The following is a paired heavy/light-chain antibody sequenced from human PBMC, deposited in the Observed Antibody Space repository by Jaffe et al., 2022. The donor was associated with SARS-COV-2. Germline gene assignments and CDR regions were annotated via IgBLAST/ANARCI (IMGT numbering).Light chain of an antibody. CDR3: QQYYGLPRT. CDR1: QSVLYSTNNKNY. CDR2: WAS. Sequence: DIAVTQSPDSLAVSLGERATINCKSSQSVLYSTNNKNYLAWYQQKPGQPPKLLIHWASTRESGVPDRFSGSGSGTDFTLTISSLQAEDVAVYYCQQYYGLPRTFGQGTKLEIK. J-gene: IGKJ2*01. V-gene: IGKV4-1*01.
Heavy chain of an antibody. CDR2: IKQDGTEK. Sequence: EVQLVESGGGLVQPGGSRRLSCVASEFNFRTYWMSWVRQAPGKRLEWVANIKQDGTEKFYADSVKGRFTISRDNAKNSLYLQMNSLRVEDTAVYYCARDHTSGPNDAFDKWGQGTMLIVSS. CDR3: ARDHTSGPNDAFDK. CDR1: EFNFRTYW. J-gene: IGHJ3*02. V-gene: IGHV3-7*01.